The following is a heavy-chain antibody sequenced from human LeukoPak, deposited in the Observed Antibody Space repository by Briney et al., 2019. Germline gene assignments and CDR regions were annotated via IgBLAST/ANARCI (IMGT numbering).Heavy chain of an antibody. CDR3: AKDLGGNLGFGELGGMDV. D-gene: IGHD3-10*01. CDR1: GFTFDDYA. V-gene: IGHV3-43*02. CDR2: ISGDAGST. Sequence: GGSLRLSCAASGFTFDDYAMHWVRQAPGQGLEWVSLISGDAGSTYYADTVKGRFTISRDNNKNSLYLQMNSLKTEDTALYYCAKDLGGNLGFGELGGMDVWGQGTTVTVSS. J-gene: IGHJ6*02.